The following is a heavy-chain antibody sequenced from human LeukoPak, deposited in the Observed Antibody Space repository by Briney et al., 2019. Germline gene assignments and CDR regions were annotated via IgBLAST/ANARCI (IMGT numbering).Heavy chain of an antibody. CDR1: GFTFSSYA. J-gene: IGHJ4*02. CDR2: ISGSGGST. CDR3: ARLYSGNYYRFDY. V-gene: IGHV3-23*01. D-gene: IGHD1-26*01. Sequence: PGGSLRLSCAASGFTFSSYAMSWVRQAPGKGLEWVSAISGSGGSTYYADSVKGRFTISRDNSKNTLYLQMNSLRAEDTAVYYCARLYSGNYYRFDYWGQGTLVTVSS.